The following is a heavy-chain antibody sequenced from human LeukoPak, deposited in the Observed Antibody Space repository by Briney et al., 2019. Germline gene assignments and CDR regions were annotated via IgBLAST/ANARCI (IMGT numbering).Heavy chain of an antibody. V-gene: IGHV1-2*06. CDR3: ATDSYYDSSGTFPSDY. D-gene: IGHD3-22*01. J-gene: IGHJ4*02. CDR1: GYTLTGYY. CDR2: ITPNSGGT. Sequence: EASLKVSCEASGYTLTGYYMHSVRQAPGQGLEWMGRITPNSGGTNYAQRFQGRVTMTRDTSISTAYMEMSRLTSDDTAVYYCATDSYYDSSGTFPSDYWGQGTLVTVSS.